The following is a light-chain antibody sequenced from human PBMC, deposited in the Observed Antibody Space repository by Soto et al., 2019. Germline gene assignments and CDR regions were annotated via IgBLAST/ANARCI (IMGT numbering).Light chain of an antibody. CDR1: EIISSW. CDR3: QQYNTYPWT. J-gene: IGKJ1*01. V-gene: IGKV1-5*01. CDR2: DAS. Sequence: DTQMTQSPSSLSAAVGDRVTITSRASEIISSWLAWYQQKPGKAPKLLIYDASTLENGVPLRFSGSESGTEFTLTISGLQPDDFATYYCQQYNTYPWTFGQGTKVEVK.